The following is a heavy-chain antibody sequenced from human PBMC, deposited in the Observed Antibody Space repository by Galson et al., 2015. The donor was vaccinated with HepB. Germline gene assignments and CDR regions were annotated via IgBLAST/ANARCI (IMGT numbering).Heavy chain of an antibody. Sequence: SLRLSCAASGFTFSSYSMNWVRQAPGKGLEWVSYISSSSSTIYYADSVKGRFTISRDNAKNSLYLQMNSLRDEDTAVYYCAREWDYYDSSGSFDYWGQGTLVTVSS. V-gene: IGHV3-48*02. CDR1: GFTFSSYS. D-gene: IGHD3-22*01. J-gene: IGHJ4*02. CDR3: AREWDYYDSSGSFDY. CDR2: ISSSSSTI.